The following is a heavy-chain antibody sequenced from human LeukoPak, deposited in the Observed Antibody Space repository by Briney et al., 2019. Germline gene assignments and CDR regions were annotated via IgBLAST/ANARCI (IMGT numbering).Heavy chain of an antibody. CDR3: ARDTYYYDSSGYWADY. CDR2: IYTSGST. V-gene: IGHV4-4*07. J-gene: IGHJ4*02. CDR1: GDSISSFH. D-gene: IGHD3-22*01. Sequence: SETLSLTCTVSGDSISSFHWSWIRQPAGKGLEWTGRIYTSGSTNYNPSLKSRVTMSVDTSKNQFSLKLSSVTAADTAVYYCARDTYYYDSSGYWADYWGQGTLVTVSS.